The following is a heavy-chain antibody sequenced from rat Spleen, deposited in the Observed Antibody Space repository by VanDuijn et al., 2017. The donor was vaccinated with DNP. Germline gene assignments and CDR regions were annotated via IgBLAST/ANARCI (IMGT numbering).Heavy chain of an antibody. J-gene: IGHJ2*01. V-gene: IGHV5S11*01. CDR1: GFTFSNYD. Sequence: EVQLVESGGGLVQPGRSLKLSCAASGFTFSNYDMAWVRQAPTKGLEWVASISLSGGSTYYRDSVKGRFTVSRDNAKSSLYLQMDSLRSEETATYYCARVTTGYWGQGVMVTVSS. CDR3: ARVTTGY. D-gene: IGHD1-11*01. CDR2: ISLSGGST.